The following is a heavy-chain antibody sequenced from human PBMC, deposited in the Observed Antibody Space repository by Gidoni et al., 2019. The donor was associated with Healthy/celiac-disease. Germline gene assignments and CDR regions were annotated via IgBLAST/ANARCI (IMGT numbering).Heavy chain of an antibody. CDR3: ARDLMIAAAGTGWFDP. V-gene: IGHV4-31*03. J-gene: IGHJ5*02. CDR2: IYYSGST. D-gene: IGHD6-13*01. Sequence: QVQLQESGPGLVTPSQTLSLTCTVSGCSLSSGGYYWSWIRQHPGKGLEWIGYIYYSGSTYYNPALKSRVTISVDTSKNQFSLKLSSVTAADTAVYYCARDLMIAAAGTGWFDPRGQGTLVTVSS. CDR1: GCSLSSGGYY.